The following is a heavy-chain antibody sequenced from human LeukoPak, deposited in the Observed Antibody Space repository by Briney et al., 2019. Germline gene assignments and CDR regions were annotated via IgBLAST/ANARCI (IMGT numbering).Heavy chain of an antibody. J-gene: IGHJ4*02. CDR2: IYYSGGT. CDR3: ARRSEYSSSFDY. V-gene: IGHV4-59*01. D-gene: IGHD6-6*01. Sequence: SETLSLTCTVSGGSISSYYWSWIRQPPGKGLEWIGYIYYSGGTNYAPSLKSRVTISVDTSKNQFSLKLSSVTAADTAVYYCARRSEYSSSFDYWGQGTLVTVSS. CDR1: GGSISSYY.